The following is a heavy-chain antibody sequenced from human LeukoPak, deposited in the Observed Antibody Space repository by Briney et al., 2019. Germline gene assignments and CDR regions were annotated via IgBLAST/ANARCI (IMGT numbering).Heavy chain of an antibody. CDR3: ARMYSGTSYYFDF. Sequence: PSETLSLTCSVSGVSISDYHWIWIRQPPAKGLEWMGYFSYSGSTRYNPSLKSRVTMSVDTSKNQFSLRLISVAVADMAINYCARMYSGTSYYFDFWGQGTLVTVSS. CDR1: GVSISDYH. J-gene: IGHJ4*02. D-gene: IGHD1-26*01. V-gene: IGHV4-59*01. CDR2: FSYSGST.